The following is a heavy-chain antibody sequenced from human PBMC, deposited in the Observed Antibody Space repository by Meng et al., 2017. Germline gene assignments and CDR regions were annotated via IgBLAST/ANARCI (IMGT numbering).Heavy chain of an antibody. CDR1: GGSFSGYY. CDR3: ARRRGGSSDWFDP. J-gene: IGHJ5*02. V-gene: IGHV4-34*01. Sequence: QVPLQQWGAGLLKPSETLSLSCAVYGGSFSGYYWGWIRQPPGKGLEWIGEINHSGSTNYNPSLKSRVTISVDTSKNQFSLKLSSVTAADTAVYYCARRRGGSSDWFDPWGQGTLVTVSS. D-gene: IGHD6-6*01. CDR2: INHSGST.